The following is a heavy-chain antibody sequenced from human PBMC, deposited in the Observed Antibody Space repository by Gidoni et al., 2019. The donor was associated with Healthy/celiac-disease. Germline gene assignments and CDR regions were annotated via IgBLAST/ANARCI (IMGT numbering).Heavy chain of an antibody. D-gene: IGHD3-9*01. V-gene: IGHV3-33*01. Sequence: QVQLVESGGGVVQPGRSLRLSCSASGFTFSSYGLHWVRHAPGKGLEWVAVIWYDGSNKYYADSVKGRFTISRDNSKNTLYLQMNSLRAEDTAVYYCARDSLPYDILTGYPRNDYYYYGMDVWGQGTTVTVSS. CDR1: GFTFSSYG. CDR2: IWYDGSNK. J-gene: IGHJ6*02. CDR3: ARDSLPYDILTGYPRNDYYYYGMDV.